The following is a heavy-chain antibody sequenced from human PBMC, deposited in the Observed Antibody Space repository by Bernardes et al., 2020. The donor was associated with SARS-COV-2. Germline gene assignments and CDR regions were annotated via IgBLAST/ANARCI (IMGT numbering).Heavy chain of an antibody. D-gene: IGHD3-3*01. CDR1: GFDFDDYT. Sequence: GGSLRLSCAVSGFDFDDYTMHWVRQRPGKGLEWVSHISWESSAIHYTDSVKGRFAVSRDNSEGSLSLQMNSLTPEDTAFYYCAKGRRRQYFGGALDSWGQGTLVTVSS. V-gene: IGHV3-43*01. CDR3: AKGRRRQYFGGALDS. J-gene: IGHJ4*02. CDR2: ISWESSAI.